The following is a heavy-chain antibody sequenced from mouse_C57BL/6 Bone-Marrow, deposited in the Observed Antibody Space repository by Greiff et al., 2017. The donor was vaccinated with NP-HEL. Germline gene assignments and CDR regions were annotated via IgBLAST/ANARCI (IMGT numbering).Heavy chain of an antibody. CDR1: GYTFTSYW. CDR2: IDPTSGGT. CDR3: ARIPLWLLHWYFDV. Sequence: QVQLQQPGAELVKPGASVKLSCKASGYTFTSYWMHWVKQRPGRGLEWIGRIDPTSGGTKYNEKFKSKATLTVDKPSSTAYMQLSSLTSEDAAVYYCARIPLWLLHWYFDVWGTGTTVTVSS. D-gene: IGHD2-2*01. J-gene: IGHJ1*03. V-gene: IGHV1-72*01.